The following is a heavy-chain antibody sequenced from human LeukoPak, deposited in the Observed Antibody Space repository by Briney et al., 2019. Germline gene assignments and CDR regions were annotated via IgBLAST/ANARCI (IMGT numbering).Heavy chain of an antibody. D-gene: IGHD6-6*01. J-gene: IGHJ3*02. V-gene: IGHV3-23*01. CDR3: ARAYSSSSGRDAFDS. Sequence: GGSLRLSCAASGFTFSSYAMSWVRQAPGKGPEWVSAISGSGGSTYYADSVKGRFTISRDNSKNTLYLQMNSLRDEDTAVYYCARAYSSSSGRDAFDSWGLGTLVTVSS. CDR2: ISGSGGST. CDR1: GFTFSSYA.